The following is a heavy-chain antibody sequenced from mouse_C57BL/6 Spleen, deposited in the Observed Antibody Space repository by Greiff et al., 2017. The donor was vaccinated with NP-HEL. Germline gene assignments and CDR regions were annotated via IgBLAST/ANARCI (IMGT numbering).Heavy chain of an antibody. D-gene: IGHD2-5*01. J-gene: IGHJ2*01. Sequence: QVQLKQSGAELVKPGASVKISCKASGYAFSSYWMNWVPQRPGKGLEWIGQIYPGDGDTNYNGKFKGKATLTADKSSSTAYMQLSSLTSEDSAVYFCARLYSTHFDYWGQGTTLTVAS. CDR3: ARLYSTHFDY. CDR1: GYAFSSYW. V-gene: IGHV1-80*01. CDR2: IYPGDGDT.